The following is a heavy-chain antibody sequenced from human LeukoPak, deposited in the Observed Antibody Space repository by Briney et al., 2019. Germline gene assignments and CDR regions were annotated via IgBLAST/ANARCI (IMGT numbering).Heavy chain of an antibody. CDR2: IYYSGST. CDR3: ASPGYFYGSGSVDDAFDI. V-gene: IGHV4-59*01. D-gene: IGHD3-10*01. Sequence: PSETLSLTCTVSGGSMSSYYWSWLRQPPGKGLEWIGYIYYSGSTNYSPSLKSRVTISVDTSKNQFYLRLSSVTAADTDVYYCASPGYFYGSGSVDDAFDIWGQGTTVTVSS. J-gene: IGHJ3*02. CDR1: GGSMSSYY.